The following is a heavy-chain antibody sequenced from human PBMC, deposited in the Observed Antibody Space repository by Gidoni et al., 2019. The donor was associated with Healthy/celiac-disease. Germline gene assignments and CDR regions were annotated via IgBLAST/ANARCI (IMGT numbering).Heavy chain of an antibody. V-gene: IGHV4-34*01. J-gene: IGHJ2*01. CDR2: SHHSGST. CDR1: VGSFSCYY. D-gene: IGHD4-17*01. Sequence: VHLQQWGAGLLKPSETLSLTCAVYVGSFSCYYWSCIRQPPGKGLEWIGESHHSGSTNHDPSHKSRVTISVDTSKNQFSLKLSSVNAADTAVDYCARGTTYGGNPCRYFDLWGRGTLVTVSS. CDR3: ARGTTYGGNPCRYFDL.